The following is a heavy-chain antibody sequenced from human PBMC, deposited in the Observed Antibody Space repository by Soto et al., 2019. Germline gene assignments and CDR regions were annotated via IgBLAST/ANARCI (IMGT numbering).Heavy chain of an antibody. CDR3: AKNPGYYYDSTGYHFDY. CDR2: ISYGGGTT. Sequence: EVQLLESGGGLVQPGGSLRLSCAASEFTFSNYAMSWVRQAPGKGLEWVSAISYGGGTTYYADSVTGRFTSSGDNYKNTLYLQMNRLRAEDTAVYYCAKNPGYYYDSTGYHFDYWGQGTLVTVSS. J-gene: IGHJ4*02. D-gene: IGHD3-22*01. CDR1: EFTFSNYA. V-gene: IGHV3-23*01.